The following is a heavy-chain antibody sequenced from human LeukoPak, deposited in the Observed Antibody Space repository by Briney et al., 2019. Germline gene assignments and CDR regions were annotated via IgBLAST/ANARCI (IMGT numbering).Heavy chain of an antibody. CDR2: ISYDGSNK. CDR3: AKVLSDCSSTSCYLKYVYYYGMDV. J-gene: IGHJ6*02. Sequence: AGGSLRLSCAASGFTFSSYGMHWVRQAPGKGLEWVAVISYDGSNKYYADSVKGRFTISRDNSKNTLYLQMNSLRAEDTAVYYCAKVLSDCSSTSCYLKYVYYYGMDVWGQGTTVTVSS. D-gene: IGHD2-2*01. CDR1: GFTFSSYG. V-gene: IGHV3-30*18.